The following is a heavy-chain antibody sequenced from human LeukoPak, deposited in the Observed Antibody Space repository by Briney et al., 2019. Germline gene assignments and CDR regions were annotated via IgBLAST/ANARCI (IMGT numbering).Heavy chain of an antibody. Sequence: PSETLSLTCTVSGGSITNYYWTWIRRPPGKGLDWIGYIYYSGSTNYNPSLKSRVTISVDTSKNQFSLKLNSVTAADTAVYFCARSLWGYYFDSWGQGSLVTVSS. J-gene: IGHJ4*02. CDR3: ARSLWGYYFDS. V-gene: IGHV4-59*01. D-gene: IGHD3-16*01. CDR2: IYYSGST. CDR1: GGSITNYY.